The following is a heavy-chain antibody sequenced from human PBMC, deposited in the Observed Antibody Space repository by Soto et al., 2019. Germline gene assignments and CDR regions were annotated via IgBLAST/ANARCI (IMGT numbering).Heavy chain of an antibody. J-gene: IGHJ4*02. CDR1: GGTFSSYA. CDR2: IIPIFGTA. V-gene: IGHV1-69*12. Sequence: QVQLVQSGAEVKKPGSSVKVSCKASGGTFSSYAISWVRQAPGQGLEWMGGIIPIFGTANYAQKFQGRVTTTAHEASRTAYTELSSLRSEDTAVYYRARDHGDLNGDYWGQGTLVTVSS. D-gene: IGHD3-10*01. CDR3: ARDHGDLNGDY.